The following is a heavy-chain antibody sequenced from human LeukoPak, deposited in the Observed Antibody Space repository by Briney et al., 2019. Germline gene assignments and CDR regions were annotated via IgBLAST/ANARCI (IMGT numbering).Heavy chain of an antibody. CDR1: GYTFTGFD. V-gene: IGHV1-8*02. Sequence: ASVKVSCKASGYTFTGFDINWVRQASGQGLEWMGWMNPTSSNTGYVQKFQGRVTMTTNTSISTAYMELSSLTSEDTAVYYCARGRGGWYFDPWGQGTLVTVSS. CDR3: ARGRGGWYFDP. CDR2: MNPTSSNT. J-gene: IGHJ5*02. D-gene: IGHD6-19*01.